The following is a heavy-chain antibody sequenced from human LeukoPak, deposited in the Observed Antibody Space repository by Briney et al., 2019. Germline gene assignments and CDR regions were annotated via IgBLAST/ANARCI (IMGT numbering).Heavy chain of an antibody. CDR1: GFTVSSNY. Sequence: GGSLRLSCAASGFTVSSNYMSWVRQAPGKGLEWVSVIYSGGSTYYADSVEGRFTISRDNSKNTLYLQMNSLRAEDTAVYYCAKRGTYYYDRSGYYFDYWGQGTLVTVSS. D-gene: IGHD3-22*01. V-gene: IGHV3-66*01. CDR2: IYSGGST. J-gene: IGHJ4*02. CDR3: AKRGTYYYDRSGYYFDY.